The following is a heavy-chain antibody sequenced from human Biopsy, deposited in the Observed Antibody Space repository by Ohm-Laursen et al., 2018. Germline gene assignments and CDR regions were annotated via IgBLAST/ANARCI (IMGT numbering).Heavy chain of an antibody. J-gene: IGHJ1*01. CDR2: ISHTGYT. V-gene: IGHV4-59*11. Sequence: GTLSLTCTVSGGSFTGHYWTWIRQPPGKGLEWIGHISHTGYTSYKSSLKSRVTISLDTSRKHFSLRLTSLAAADTAAYYCARGANEYGGLYFPHWGQGTLVTVSS. CDR3: ARGANEYGGLYFPH. D-gene: IGHD4-23*01. CDR1: GGSFTGHY.